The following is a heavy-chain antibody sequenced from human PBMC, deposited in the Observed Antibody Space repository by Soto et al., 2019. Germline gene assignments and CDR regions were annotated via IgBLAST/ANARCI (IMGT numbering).Heavy chain of an antibody. V-gene: IGHV1-2*04. J-gene: IGHJ4*02. D-gene: IGHD6-13*01. CDR2: INPNSGGT. Sequence: ALLMVSGKASGDTFTGFYMHCLRQAPGQGLEWMGWINPNSGGTNYAQKFQGWVTMTRDTSISTAYMELSRLRSDDTAVYYCARSSVDNYSSSWLSYFDYWGQGTLVSVSS. CDR3: ARSSVDNYSSSWLSYFDY. CDR1: GDTFTGFY.